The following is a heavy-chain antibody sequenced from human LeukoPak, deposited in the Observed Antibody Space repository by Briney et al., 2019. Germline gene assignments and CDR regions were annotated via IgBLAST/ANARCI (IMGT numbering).Heavy chain of an antibody. J-gene: IGHJ4*02. CDR3: AKDGVDYYGSGSLDY. Sequence: GGSLRLSCAASGFTFSSYGMHWVRQAPGKGLEWVAVISYDGCNKYYADSVKGRFTISRDNSKNTLYLQMNSLRAEDTAVYYCAKDGVDYYGSGSLDYWGQGTLVTVSS. D-gene: IGHD3-10*01. CDR1: GFTFSSYG. CDR2: ISYDGCNK. V-gene: IGHV3-30*18.